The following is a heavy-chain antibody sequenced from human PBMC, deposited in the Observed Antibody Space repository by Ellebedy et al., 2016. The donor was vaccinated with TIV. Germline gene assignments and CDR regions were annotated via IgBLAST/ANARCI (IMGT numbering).Heavy chain of an antibody. CDR1: GGSISSGGYY. CDR3: TRAITIFGVVTPDDY. Sequence: SETLSLXCTVSGGSISSGGYYWSWIRQHPGKGLEWIGYIYYSGSTYYNPSLKSRVTISLDTSKNQFSLKLSSVTAADTAVYYCTRAITIFGVVTPDDYWGQGTLVTVSS. J-gene: IGHJ4*02. D-gene: IGHD3-3*01. V-gene: IGHV4-31*03. CDR2: IYYSGST.